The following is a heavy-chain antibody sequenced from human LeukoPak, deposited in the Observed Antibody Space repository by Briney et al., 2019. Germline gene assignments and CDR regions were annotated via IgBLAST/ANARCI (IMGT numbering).Heavy chain of an antibody. Sequence: ASVKVSCKASGYTFTGYYMHWVRQAPGQGLEWMGWINPNSGGTNYAQKLQGRVTMTRDTSISTAYMELSRLRSDDTAVYYCARDRFPARLVPAARGFDYWGQGTLVTVSS. CDR1: GYTFTGYY. J-gene: IGHJ4*02. CDR3: ARDRFPARLVPAARGFDY. D-gene: IGHD2-2*01. V-gene: IGHV1-2*02. CDR2: INPNSGGT.